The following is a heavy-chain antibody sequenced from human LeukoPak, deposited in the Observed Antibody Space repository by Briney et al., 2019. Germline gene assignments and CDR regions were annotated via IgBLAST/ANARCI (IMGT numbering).Heavy chain of an antibody. CDR1: GGSISNYY. CDR2: IFSSGST. Sequence: SETLSLTCTVSGGSISNYYWSWIRQPAGEGLEWIGRIFSSGSTNYNPSLTSRVTMSVDTSKNQFSLKLSSVTVADTAVYYCARDSGSSRGYYFDYWGQGTLVTVSS. V-gene: IGHV4-4*07. CDR3: ARDSGSSRGYYFDY. D-gene: IGHD1-26*01. J-gene: IGHJ4*02.